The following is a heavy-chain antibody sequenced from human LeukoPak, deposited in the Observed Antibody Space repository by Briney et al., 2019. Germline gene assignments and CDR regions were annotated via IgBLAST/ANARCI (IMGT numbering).Heavy chain of an antibody. CDR1: GFTVSSNY. J-gene: IGHJ4*02. CDR2: IYSGGST. V-gene: IGHV3-53*01. CDR3: AKLYRDGYNHFDY. Sequence: PGGSLRLSCAASGFTVSSNYMSWVRQAPGKRLEWVSVIYSGGSTYYADSVKGRFTISRDNSKNTLYLQMNSLRAEDTAVYYCAKLYRDGYNHFDYWGQGTLVTVSS. D-gene: IGHD5-24*01.